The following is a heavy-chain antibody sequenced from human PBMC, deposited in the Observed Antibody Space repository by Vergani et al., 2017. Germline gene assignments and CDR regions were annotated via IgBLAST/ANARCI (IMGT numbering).Heavy chain of an antibody. Sequence: QVQLQESGPGLVKPSQTLSLTCTVSGGSISSGSYYWSWIRQPAGKGLEWIGRIYTSGSTNYNPSLKSRVTISVDTSKNQFSLKLSSVTAAYTAVYYCARALTGYYYYTDVWGKGTTVTVSS. CDR3: ARALTGYYYYTDV. J-gene: IGHJ6*03. D-gene: IGHD4/OR15-4a*01. V-gene: IGHV4-61*02. CDR2: IYTSGST. CDR1: GGSISSGSYY.